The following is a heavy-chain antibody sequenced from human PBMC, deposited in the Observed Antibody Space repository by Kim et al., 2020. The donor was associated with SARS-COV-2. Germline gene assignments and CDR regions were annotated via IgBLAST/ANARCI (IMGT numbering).Heavy chain of an antibody. D-gene: IGHD1-26*01. J-gene: IGHJ4*02. CDR3: AKNLRSGSYPRYYFDY. V-gene: IGHV3-23*01. Sequence: SVKGRFTISRDNSKNTLYLQMNSLRAEDTAVYYCAKNLRSGSYPRYYFDYWGQGTLVTVSS.